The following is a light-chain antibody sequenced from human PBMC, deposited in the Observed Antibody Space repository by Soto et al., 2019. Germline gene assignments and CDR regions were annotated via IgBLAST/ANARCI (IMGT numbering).Light chain of an antibody. J-gene: IGKJ1*01. Sequence: IQMTQSPSSLSASVGDRVTITCRASQTISTYLNWYQQKPGKAPKLLIYAASSLQSGVPSRFSGSGSGTDFTLTISSLQPEDFATYYCQQSYSTLRTFGQGTNVEI. CDR1: QTISTY. CDR3: QQSYSTLRT. CDR2: AAS. V-gene: IGKV1-39*01.